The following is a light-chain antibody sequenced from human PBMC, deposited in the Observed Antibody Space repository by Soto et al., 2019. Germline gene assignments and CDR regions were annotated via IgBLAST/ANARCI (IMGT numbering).Light chain of an antibody. CDR2: GAS. CDR3: QQYGSSPLT. Sequence: DIVLMQSPGTLSLSPGERATLSCRASQSVTTDYLAWYQHKPGQAPRLLIYGASTRATGIPDRFSGSGSGTDFTLTISRLEPEDFSVYYCQQYGSSPLTFGGGTEVDI. J-gene: IGKJ4*01. V-gene: IGKV3-20*01. CDR1: QSVTTDY.